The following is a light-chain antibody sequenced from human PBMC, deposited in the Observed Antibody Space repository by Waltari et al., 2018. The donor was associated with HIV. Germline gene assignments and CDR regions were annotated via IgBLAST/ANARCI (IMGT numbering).Light chain of an antibody. Sequence: QSALTQPASVSGSPGQSITISCPGTSSDVGGYTYVSWDQQHPGKAPKLMIYEVRNRPSGVSNRFSGSKSGNTASLTISGLQAEDEADYYCSSYTSSSTLVFGGGTKLTVL. V-gene: IGLV2-14*01. J-gene: IGLJ3*02. CDR3: SSYTSSSTLV. CDR2: EVR. CDR1: SSDVGGYTY.